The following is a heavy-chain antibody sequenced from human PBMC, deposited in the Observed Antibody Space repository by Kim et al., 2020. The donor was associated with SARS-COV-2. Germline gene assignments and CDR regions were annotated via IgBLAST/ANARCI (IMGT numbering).Heavy chain of an antibody. CDR3: PRILSGYVAVTAGGPGHWYFDL. D-gene: IGHD2-15*01. Sequence: GGSLRLSCAASGLTLSNYWMSWVRQAPGKGLEWVANIKEEGSEKYYVDTGKGRFTNSRDNAKNSRDLQMKSLRVDDTAVYYCPRILSGYVAVTAGGPGHWYFDLWGRGTLVTVSS. CDR1: GLTLSNYW. V-gene: IGHV3-7*03. CDR2: IKEEGSEK. J-gene: IGHJ2*01.